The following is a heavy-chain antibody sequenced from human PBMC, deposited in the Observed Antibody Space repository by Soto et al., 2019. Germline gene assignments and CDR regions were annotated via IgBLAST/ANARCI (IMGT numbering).Heavy chain of an antibody. Sequence: QVPLVESGGGVVQSGRSLRLSCAASALTFSAYGMHWFRQAPGKGLEWVAVISYDGSNRYYAESVKGRFTISRDNGKNTLYLQMNSLRAEDSAVYFCAKESTLYSSSWYLSGMDVWGQGTTVTVSS. D-gene: IGHD6-13*01. J-gene: IGHJ6*02. CDR2: ISYDGSNR. CDR1: ALTFSAYG. CDR3: AKESTLYSSSWYLSGMDV. V-gene: IGHV3-30*18.